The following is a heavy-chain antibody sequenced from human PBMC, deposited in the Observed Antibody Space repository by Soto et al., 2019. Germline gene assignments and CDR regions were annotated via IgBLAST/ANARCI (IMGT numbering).Heavy chain of an antibody. J-gene: IGHJ5*02. D-gene: IGHD3-10*01. CDR3: ARSVTP. CDR1: SGSISSGGYY. V-gene: IGHV4-31*03. Sequence: SEILSLTCTVSSGSISSGGYYWNWIRQHPGKGLEWIGYIYYSGSTYYNPSLKSRVTISVDTSKNQFSLKLTSVTAADTAVYYCARSVTPWGQGTLVTVS. CDR2: IYYSGST.